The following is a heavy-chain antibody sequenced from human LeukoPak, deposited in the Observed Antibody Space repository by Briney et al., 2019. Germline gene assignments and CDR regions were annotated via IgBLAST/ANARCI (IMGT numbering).Heavy chain of an antibody. Sequence: WASVKVSCKASGYTFTSYGISWVRQAPGQGLEWMGWISAYNGNTNYAQKLQGRVTMTTDTSTSTAYMELRSLRSDDTAVYYCARAVIVGGSCVLDYWGQGTLVTVSS. V-gene: IGHV1-18*01. J-gene: IGHJ4*02. CDR3: ARAVIVGGSCVLDY. CDR1: GYTFTSYG. CDR2: ISAYNGNT. D-gene: IGHD2-15*01.